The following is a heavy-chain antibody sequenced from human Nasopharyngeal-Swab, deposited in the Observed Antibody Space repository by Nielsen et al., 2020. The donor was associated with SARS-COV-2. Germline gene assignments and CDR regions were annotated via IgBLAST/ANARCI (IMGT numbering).Heavy chain of an antibody. CDR3: ARERAAAGHFDY. Sequence: LRLSCTVSGGSISSSSYYWSWIRQHPGKGLEWIGYIYYSGSTYYNPSLKSRVTISVDTSKNQFSLKLSSVTAADTAVYYCARERAAAGHFDYWGQGTLVTVSS. J-gene: IGHJ4*02. CDR1: GGSISSSSYY. CDR2: IYYSGST. V-gene: IGHV4-31*03. D-gene: IGHD6-13*01.